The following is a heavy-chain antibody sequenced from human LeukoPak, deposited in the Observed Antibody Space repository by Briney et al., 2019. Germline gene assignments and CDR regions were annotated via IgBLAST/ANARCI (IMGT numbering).Heavy chain of an antibody. V-gene: IGHV3-74*01. Sequence: GGSLRLSCAVSGFTFSNYWMHWVRQAPGKGLVWVSAVNRDGSGTNYAGSVKGRFTTSRDNAKATLYLQMNSLRVDDTAVYYGTPGGGQGTLVTVSS. CDR2: VNRDGSGT. J-gene: IGHJ4*02. CDR3: TPG. CDR1: GFTFSNYW. D-gene: IGHD3-10*01.